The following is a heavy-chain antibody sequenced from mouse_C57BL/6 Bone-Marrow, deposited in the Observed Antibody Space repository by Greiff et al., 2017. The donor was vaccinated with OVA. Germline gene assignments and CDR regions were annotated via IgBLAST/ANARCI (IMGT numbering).Heavy chain of an antibody. CDR1: GYTFTSYG. CDR2: IYPRSGNT. Sequence: QVQLQQSGAELARPGASVKLSCKASGYTFTSYGISWVKQRTGQGLEWIGEIYPRSGNTYYNEKFKGKATLTADKSSSTAYMELRSLTSEDSAVYFCARNYDGRAWFAYWGQGTLVTVSA. CDR3: ARNYDGRAWFAY. J-gene: IGHJ3*01. D-gene: IGHD2-4*01. V-gene: IGHV1-81*01.